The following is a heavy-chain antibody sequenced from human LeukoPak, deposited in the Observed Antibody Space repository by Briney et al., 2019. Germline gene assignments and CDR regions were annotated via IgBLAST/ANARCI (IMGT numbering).Heavy chain of an antibody. CDR1: GYTFTDYY. V-gene: IGHV1-2*02. CDR2: INPNSGGT. CDR3: ARSYSGFGYALHDY. D-gene: IGHD1-26*01. J-gene: IGHJ4*02. Sequence: ASVKVSCKASGYTFTDYYMHWVRQAPGQGLEWMGWINPNSGGTNYAQKFQGRVTMTRDTSISTAYMELSSLRSDDTAMYYCARSYSGFGYALHDYWGQGTLVTVSS.